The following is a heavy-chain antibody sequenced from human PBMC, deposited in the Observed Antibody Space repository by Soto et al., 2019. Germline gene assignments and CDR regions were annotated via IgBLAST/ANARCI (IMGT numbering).Heavy chain of an antibody. D-gene: IGHD5-12*01. V-gene: IGHV1-69*08. Sequence: QVQLVQSGAEVKKPGSSVKVSCKASGGTFSSYTISWVRQAPGQGLEWMGRIIPILGIANYAQKFQGRVTITADKSTSTAYKEVRSLRSEGTAVYYWGRDGRGVATIWGGIDYWGQGTLVTVSS. CDR3: GRDGRGVATIWGGIDY. CDR2: IIPILGIA. J-gene: IGHJ4*02. CDR1: GGTFSSYT.